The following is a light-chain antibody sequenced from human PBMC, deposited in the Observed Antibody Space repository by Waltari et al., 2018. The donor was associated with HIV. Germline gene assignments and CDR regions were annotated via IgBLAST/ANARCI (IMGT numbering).Light chain of an antibody. Sequence: QSALTQPASVSGSPGQSITISCTGTSSAVGGYNSVSWYQQHPGKVPKLLIYEVTNRPSGVSHRFSASKSGNKASLTISGLQAEDEADYYCSSATSRKLYVFGTGTKVTVL. CDR3: SSATSRKLYV. J-gene: IGLJ1*01. V-gene: IGLV2-14*01. CDR2: EVT. CDR1: SSAVGGYNS.